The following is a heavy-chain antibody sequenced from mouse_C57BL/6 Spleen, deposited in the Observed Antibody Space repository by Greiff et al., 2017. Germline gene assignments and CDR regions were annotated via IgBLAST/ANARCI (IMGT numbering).Heavy chain of an antibody. Sequence: QVQLKQPGAELVRPGSSVKLSCKASGYTFTSYWMDWVKQRPGQGLEWIGNIYPSDSETHYNQKFKDKATLTVDKSSSTAYMQLSSLTSEDSAVYYCAIRGSLTGNDYWGQGTTLTVSS. V-gene: IGHV1-61*01. CDR2: IYPSDSET. CDR3: AIRGSLTGNDY. CDR1: GYTFTSYW. J-gene: IGHJ2*01. D-gene: IGHD4-1*01.